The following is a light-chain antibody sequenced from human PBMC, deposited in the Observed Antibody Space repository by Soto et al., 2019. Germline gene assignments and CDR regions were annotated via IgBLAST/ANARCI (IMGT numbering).Light chain of an antibody. J-gene: IGLJ1*01. CDR3: SSYTSSSTL. CDR2: EVS. Sequence: QSVLTRPASVSGSPGQSITISYTGTSSDVGSYNYVSWYQQHPGKAPKLMIYEVSDRPSGISSRFSGSKSGNTASLTISGLQTEDEADYYCSSYTSSSTLFGTGTKVTVL. V-gene: IGLV2-14*01. CDR1: SSDVGSYNY.